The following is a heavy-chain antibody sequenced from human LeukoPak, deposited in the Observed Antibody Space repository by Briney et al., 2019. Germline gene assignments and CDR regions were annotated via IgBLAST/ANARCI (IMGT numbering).Heavy chain of an antibody. V-gene: IGHV4/OR15-8*02. CDR3: STRDQSRTDMVPPDY. CDR1: GVSISSNNW. Sequence: SETLSLTCAVSGVSISSNNWWTWVRQPSGKGLEWIGETHRSGDTKYSPSLQTRATISIDNSKNQLSLNLNSVTAADTAVYYCSTRDQSRTDMVPPDYWGQGTLVTVSS. CDR2: THRSGDT. D-gene: IGHD5-18*01. J-gene: IGHJ4*02.